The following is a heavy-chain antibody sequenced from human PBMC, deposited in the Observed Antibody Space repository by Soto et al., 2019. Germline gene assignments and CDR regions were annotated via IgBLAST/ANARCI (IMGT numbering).Heavy chain of an antibody. V-gene: IGHV1-2*02. CDR1: GYTFIAYY. CDR2: INPNSGAT. J-gene: IGHJ3*02. CDR3: APTLIAAAGTGAFDT. D-gene: IGHD6-13*01. Sequence: ASVKVSCKASGYTFIAYYMHWVRQAPGQGLEWMGWINPNSGATNYAQKFQGRVTMTRDTSISTAYMEVSRLRSDDTALCYCAPTLIAAAGTGAFDTWGQGTMVTVSS.